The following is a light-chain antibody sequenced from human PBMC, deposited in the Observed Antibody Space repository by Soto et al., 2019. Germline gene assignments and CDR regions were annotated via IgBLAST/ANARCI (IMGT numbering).Light chain of an antibody. V-gene: IGKV1-33*01. CDR3: QQYDSLPT. Sequence: DIPMTQSPSSLSASVGDRVTITCQASHDITNYLNWYQQKPGKGPRILIYGASNLETGVPSRFSGSGFGTDFSFTISSLQPEDFATYYCQQYDSLPTFGGGTKVELK. CDR2: GAS. CDR1: HDITNY. J-gene: IGKJ4*01.